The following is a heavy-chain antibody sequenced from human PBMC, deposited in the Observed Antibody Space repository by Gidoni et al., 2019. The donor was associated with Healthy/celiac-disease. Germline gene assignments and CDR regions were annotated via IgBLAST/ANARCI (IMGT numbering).Heavy chain of an antibody. CDR3: ARGGYSYGHDY. V-gene: IGHV4-39*01. CDR1: GGSISSSSYY. Sequence: QLQLQESGPRLVKPSATLSLTCTVSGGSISSSSYYCVWILQPPGKGLECIGSIYYSGRDYYNPSLKSRVTISVDTSKNQVSLKLSSVTAADTAVYYCARGGYSYGHDYWGQGTLVTVSS. CDR2: IYYSGRD. D-gene: IGHD5-18*01. J-gene: IGHJ4*02.